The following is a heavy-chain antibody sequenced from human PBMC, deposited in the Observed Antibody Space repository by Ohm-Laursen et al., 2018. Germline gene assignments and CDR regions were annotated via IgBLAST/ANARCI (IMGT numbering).Heavy chain of an antibody. J-gene: IGHJ4*02. V-gene: IGHV4-4*09. CDR3: ARLRGNTVFTD. Sequence: SETLSLTCIVSGVSITSHYWGWIRQPPGKGLEWIAYIYNSVTNYNPSLKSRVTISVDTSKNQFSLKMTSVTAADTALYYCARLRGNTVFTDWARGTLVTVSS. D-gene: IGHD4-17*01. CDR1: GVSITSHY. CDR2: IYNSVT.